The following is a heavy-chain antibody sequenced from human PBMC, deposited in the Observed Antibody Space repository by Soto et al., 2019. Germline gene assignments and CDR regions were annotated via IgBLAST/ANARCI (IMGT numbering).Heavy chain of an antibody. Sequence: ASVKVSCKASGYTFTGYYMHWVRQAPGQGLEWMGWINPNSGGTNYAQKFQGWVTMTRDTSISTAYMELSRLRSDDTAVYYCARARYDSSGYYYLDYWGQGTLVTVSS. V-gene: IGHV1-2*04. J-gene: IGHJ4*02. CDR2: INPNSGGT. CDR3: ARARYDSSGYYYLDY. D-gene: IGHD3-22*01. CDR1: GYTFTGYY.